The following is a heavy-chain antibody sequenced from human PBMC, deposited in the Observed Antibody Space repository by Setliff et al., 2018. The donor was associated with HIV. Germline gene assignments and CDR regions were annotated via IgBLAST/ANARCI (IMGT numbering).Heavy chain of an antibody. V-gene: IGHV4-4*07. CDR2: IYSTGDT. CDR1: CGSISNFY. D-gene: IGHD3-22*01. Sequence: SETLSLTCSVSCGSISNFYWSWIRQPPGKRLEWVGHIYSTGDTKYNPSLKSRVILSADTSKNQLSLSLTSVTAADTAVYYCARVRLTMIMMVDYFDQWGQGTLVTVSS. J-gene: IGHJ4*02. CDR3: ARVRLTMIMMVDYFDQ.